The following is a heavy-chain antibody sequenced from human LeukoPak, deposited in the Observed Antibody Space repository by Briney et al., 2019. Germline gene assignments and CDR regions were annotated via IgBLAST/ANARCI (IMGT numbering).Heavy chain of an antibody. Sequence: PSETLSLTCTVSGYSISSGYYWGWIRQPPGKGLEWIGSIYHSGSTYYNPSLKSRVTISVDTSRNQVSLKLTSVTAADTAVYYCATGGSGTYSDYWGQGTLVTVSS. CDR1: GYSISSGYY. V-gene: IGHV4-38-2*02. CDR2: IYHSGST. J-gene: IGHJ4*02. D-gene: IGHD3-10*01. CDR3: ATGGSGTYSDY.